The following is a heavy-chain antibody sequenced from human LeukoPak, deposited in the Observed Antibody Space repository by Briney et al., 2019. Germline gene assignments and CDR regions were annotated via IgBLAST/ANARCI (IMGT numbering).Heavy chain of an antibody. Sequence: SSETLSLICAVSGYSISSGYYWGWLRQPPGKGLEWIGSIYHSGITYSNPSLKRRVTISVDTSKNQFSLKLSSVTAADTAVYYCARGPDAFDIWGQGTMVTVSS. V-gene: IGHV4-38-2*01. CDR1: GYSISSGYY. CDR3: ARGPDAFDI. J-gene: IGHJ3*02. CDR2: IYHSGIT.